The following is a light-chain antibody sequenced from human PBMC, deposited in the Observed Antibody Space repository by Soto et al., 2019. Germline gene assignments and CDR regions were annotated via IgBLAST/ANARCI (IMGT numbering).Light chain of an antibody. CDR3: QQRSNWPPT. CDR2: DTS. CDR1: QSVSTY. V-gene: IGKV3-11*01. Sequence: DIVLTQSPATLSLSPGERATLSCRASQSVSTYLAWYQQKPGQAPRLLIHDTSNRATGIPARFSGSGSGTDFTLTISRLEPEDFAVYYCQQRSNWPPTFGGGTKVEIK. J-gene: IGKJ4*01.